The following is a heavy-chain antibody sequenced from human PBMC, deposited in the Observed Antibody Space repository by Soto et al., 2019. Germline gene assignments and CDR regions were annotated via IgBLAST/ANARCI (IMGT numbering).Heavy chain of an antibody. V-gene: IGHV2-70*11. Sequence: SGPTLVNPTQTLTLTCTFSGFSLSTSGMCVSWIRQPPGKALEWLARIDWDDDKYYSTSLKTRLTISKDTSKNQVVLTMTNMDPVDTATYYCARTLLTTVTTEIYYYYMDVWGKGTTVTVSS. J-gene: IGHJ6*03. CDR2: IDWDDDK. CDR1: GFSLSTSGMC. D-gene: IGHD4-17*01. CDR3: ARTLLTTVTTEIYYYYMDV.